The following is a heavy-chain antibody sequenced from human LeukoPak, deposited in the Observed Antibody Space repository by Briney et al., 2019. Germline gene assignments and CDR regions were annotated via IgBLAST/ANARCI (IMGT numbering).Heavy chain of an antibody. D-gene: IGHD3-10*01. Sequence: SETLSLTCAVYGGSFGGYYWSWIRQPPGKGLEWIGEINHSGSTNYNPSLKSRVTISVDTSKNQFSLKLSSVTAADTAVYYCARVGNWFDPWGQGTLVTVSS. CDR3: ARVGNWFDP. J-gene: IGHJ5*02. CDR1: GGSFGGYY. V-gene: IGHV4-34*01. CDR2: INHSGST.